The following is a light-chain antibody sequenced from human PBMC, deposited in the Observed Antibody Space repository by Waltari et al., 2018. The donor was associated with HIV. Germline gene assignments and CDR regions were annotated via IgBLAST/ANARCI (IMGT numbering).Light chain of an antibody. CDR1: ALPKRY. V-gene: IGLV3-10*01. J-gene: IGLJ2*01. CDR3: YSTDSSGDQRV. Sequence: SYELTQPPSLSVSPGQTARITCSGDALPKRYVYLYQQKSGQAPRLVIFEDTKRPSEIPGRISGSSSGTMATLIITGAQLEDDADYYCYSTDSSGDQRVFGGGTKLTVL. CDR2: EDT.